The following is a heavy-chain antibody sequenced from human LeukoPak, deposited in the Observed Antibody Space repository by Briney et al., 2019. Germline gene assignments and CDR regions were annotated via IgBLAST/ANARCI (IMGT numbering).Heavy chain of an antibody. D-gene: IGHD4-23*01. CDR1: GGSISSSSYY. CDR3: ARLYYGGKEGGDDY. Sequence: SETLSLTCTVSGGSISSSSYYWGWIRQPPGTGLEWIGSIYYSGSTYYSPSLKSRVTISVDTSKNQFSLKLSSVTAADTAVYYCARLYYGGKEGGDDYWGQGTLVTVSS. J-gene: IGHJ4*02. V-gene: IGHV4-39*01. CDR2: IYYSGST.